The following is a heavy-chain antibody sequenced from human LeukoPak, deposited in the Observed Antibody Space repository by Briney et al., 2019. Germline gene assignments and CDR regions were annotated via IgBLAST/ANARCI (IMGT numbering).Heavy chain of an antibody. J-gene: IGHJ4*02. CDR3: ARQNLRYYYGSGSHYDY. V-gene: IGHV4-39*01. Sequence: SETLSLTCTVSGGSISSSSYYWGWIRQPPGKRLEWIGSIYYSGSTYYNPSLKSRVTISVDTSKNQFSLKLSSVTAADTAVYYCARQNLRYYYGSGSHYDYWGQGTLVTVSS. CDR1: GGSISSSSYY. CDR2: IYYSGST. D-gene: IGHD3-10*01.